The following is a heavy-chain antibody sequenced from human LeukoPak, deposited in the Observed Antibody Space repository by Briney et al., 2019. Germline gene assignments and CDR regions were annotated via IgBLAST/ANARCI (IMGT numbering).Heavy chain of an antibody. Sequence: PSETLSLTCTVSGGSISSGSYYWSWIRQPAGKGLEWIGRIYTSGSTNYNPSLKSRVTISVDTSKNQFSLKLSSVTAADTAVYYCARLRDNWFDPWGQGTLVTVSS. V-gene: IGHV4-61*02. CDR3: ARLRDNWFDP. J-gene: IGHJ5*02. CDR2: IYTSGST. CDR1: GGSISSGSYY.